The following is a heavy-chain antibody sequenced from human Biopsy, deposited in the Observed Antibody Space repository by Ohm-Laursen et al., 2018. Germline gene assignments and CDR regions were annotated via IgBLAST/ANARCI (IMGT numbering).Heavy chain of an antibody. V-gene: IGHV1-2*02. CDR3: AKPSGGVSTIGFDP. J-gene: IGHJ5*02. D-gene: IGHD5/OR15-5a*01. CDR1: GYNFRGYH. CDR2: INPDTGET. Sequence: ASVKVSCKASGYNFRGYHLHWVRLAPGQGLEWMGWINPDTGETRYAPKFQGRLALTRDVSVNTGYLELSSLGSDDTAIYFCAKPSGGVSTIGFDPWGQGTHIIVS.